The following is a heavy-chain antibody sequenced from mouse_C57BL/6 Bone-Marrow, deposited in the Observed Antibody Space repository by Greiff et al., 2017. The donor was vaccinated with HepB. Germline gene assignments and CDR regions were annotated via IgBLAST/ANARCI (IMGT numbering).Heavy chain of an antibody. Sequence: VQLQQSGAELVRPGASVKLSCTASGFNIKDDYMHWVKQRPEQGLEWIGWIDPENGDTEYASKFQGKATITADTSSNTAYLQLSSLTSEDTAVYYCTRLLRFDYWGQGTTRTVSS. CDR1: GFNIKDDY. V-gene: IGHV14-4*01. J-gene: IGHJ2*01. CDR3: TRLLRFDY. CDR2: IDPENGDT. D-gene: IGHD1-1*01.